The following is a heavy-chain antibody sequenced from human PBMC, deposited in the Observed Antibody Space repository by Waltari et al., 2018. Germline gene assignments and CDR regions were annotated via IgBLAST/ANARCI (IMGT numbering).Heavy chain of an antibody. CDR3: LGGAGWLTDY. CDR2: INSDGSNT. CDR1: GFAFSSYW. J-gene: IGHJ4*02. V-gene: IGHV3-74*03. Sequence: EVRLVESGGDLVQPGGSRSLSCAASGFAFSSYWMQWVRQVPGKGLVWVSLINSDGSNTKYADSVKGRFTISRDNAKNSLYLQMNNLRVEDTAVYYCLGGAGWLTDYWGQGTLVTVSS. D-gene: IGHD2-15*01.